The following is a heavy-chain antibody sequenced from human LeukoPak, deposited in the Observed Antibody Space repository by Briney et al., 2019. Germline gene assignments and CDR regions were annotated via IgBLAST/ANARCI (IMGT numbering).Heavy chain of an antibody. D-gene: IGHD4-17*01. CDR1: GFTFSSYW. CDR3: ARAEYGYPGGY. CDR2: INSDGSST. Sequence: GGSPRLSCAASGFTFSSYWMHWVRQAPGKGLVWVSRINSDGSSTSYAASVKGRFTISRDNAKNTLYLQMNSLRAEDTAVYYCARAEYGYPGGYWGQGTLVTVSS. V-gene: IGHV3-74*01. J-gene: IGHJ4*02.